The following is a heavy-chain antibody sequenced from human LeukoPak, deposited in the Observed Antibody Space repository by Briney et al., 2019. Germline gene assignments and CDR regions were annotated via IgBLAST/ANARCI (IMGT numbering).Heavy chain of an antibody. CDR2: INSDGSST. J-gene: IGHJ6*02. V-gene: IGHV3-74*01. Sequence: GGSLRLSCAASGFTFSSYWMHWVRQAPGKGLVWVSRINSDGSSTSYADSVKGRFTISRDNAKNTLYLQMNSLRAEDTAVYYCARRAPNYYGTDVWGQGTTVTVSS. CDR3: ARRAPNYYGTDV. CDR1: GFTFSSYW.